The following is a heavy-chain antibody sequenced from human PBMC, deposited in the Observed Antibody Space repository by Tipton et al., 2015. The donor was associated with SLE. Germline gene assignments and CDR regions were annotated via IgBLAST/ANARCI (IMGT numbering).Heavy chain of an antibody. J-gene: IGHJ2*01. CDR1: GGSIISSSHY. CDR3: ARRGVGATYWYFDL. D-gene: IGHD1-26*01. Sequence: TLSLTCTVSGGSIISSSHYWGWIRQPPGKGLEYIGSIYYSGSPYYNPSLKSRVTISLDTSKNQFSLKLSSVTAADTAVYYCARRGVGATYWYFDLWGRGTLVTVSS. V-gene: IGHV4-39*01. CDR2: IYYSGSP.